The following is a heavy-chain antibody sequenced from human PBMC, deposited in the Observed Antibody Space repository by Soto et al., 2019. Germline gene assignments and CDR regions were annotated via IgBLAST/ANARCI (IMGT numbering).Heavy chain of an antibody. Sequence: GGSLRLSCAASGFTFSSYAMHWVRQAPGKGLEYVSTISPNGGSTYYADSVKGRFAISRDNSKNTLYLQMSSLRAEDTAVYYCVKGEYYYDSGAYYPFDYWGQGTLVTVSS. V-gene: IGHV3-64D*06. CDR3: VKGEYYYDSGAYYPFDY. J-gene: IGHJ4*02. CDR2: ISPNGGST. D-gene: IGHD3-22*01. CDR1: GFTFSSYA.